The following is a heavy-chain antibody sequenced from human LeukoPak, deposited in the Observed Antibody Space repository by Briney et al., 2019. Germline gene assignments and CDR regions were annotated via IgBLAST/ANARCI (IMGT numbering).Heavy chain of an antibody. CDR2: MYPNSGNT. V-gene: IGHV1-8*01. CDR3: ARRPRWGMFDY. J-gene: IGHJ4*02. Sequence: VASVKVSCKASGYTFTSYDINWVRQATGQVLEWMGWMYPNSGNTGYAQKFQGRVTMTRNTSISTAYMELSSLRSEDTAVYYCARRPRWGMFDYWGQGTLVTVSS. CDR1: GYTFTSYD. D-gene: IGHD3-16*01.